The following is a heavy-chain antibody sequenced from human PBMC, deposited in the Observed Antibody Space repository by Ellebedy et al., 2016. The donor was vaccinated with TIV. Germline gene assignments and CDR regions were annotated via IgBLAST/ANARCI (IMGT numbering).Heavy chain of an antibody. CDR3: ARIESQWLGYDY. Sequence: GESLKISCAASGFTVSSNYMSWVRQAPGKGLEWVSVIYSGGSTYYADSVKGRFTISRDNSKNKLYLQMNSLRAEDTAVYYCARIESQWLGYDYWGQGTLVTVSS. CDR2: IYSGGST. D-gene: IGHD6-19*01. CDR1: GFTVSSNY. J-gene: IGHJ4*02. V-gene: IGHV3-53*01.